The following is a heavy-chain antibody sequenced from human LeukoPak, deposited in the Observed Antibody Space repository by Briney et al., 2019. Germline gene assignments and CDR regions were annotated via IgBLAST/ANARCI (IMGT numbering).Heavy chain of an antibody. Sequence: SVTLSLTCTVSGGSISSSSYYWGWIRQPPGKGLEWIGSIYYSGSTYYNPSLKSRVTISVDTSKNQFSLKLSSVTAADTAVYYCARDHGSGWTPYYYGMDVWGQGTTVTVSS. CDR2: IYYSGST. V-gene: IGHV4-39*07. J-gene: IGHJ6*02. D-gene: IGHD6-19*01. CDR3: ARDHGSGWTPYYYGMDV. CDR1: GGSISSSSYY.